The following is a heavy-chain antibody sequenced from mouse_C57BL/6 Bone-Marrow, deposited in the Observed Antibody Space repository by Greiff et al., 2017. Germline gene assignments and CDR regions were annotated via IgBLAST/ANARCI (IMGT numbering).Heavy chain of an antibody. V-gene: IGHV5-6*02. D-gene: IGHD4-1*01. CDR3: ASLGFSYAMDY. J-gene: IGHJ4*01. CDR2: ISSGGSYT. CDR1: GFTFSSYG. Sequence: DVKLVESGGDLVKPGGSLTLSCAASGFTFSSYGMSWVRQTPDKRLEWVATISSGGSYTYYPDSVKGRFTISRDNAKNTLYLQMSSLKSEDTAMYYCASLGFSYAMDYWGQGTSVTVSS.